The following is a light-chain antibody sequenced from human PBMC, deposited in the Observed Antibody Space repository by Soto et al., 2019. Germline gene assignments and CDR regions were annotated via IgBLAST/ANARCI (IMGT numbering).Light chain of an antibody. J-gene: IGKJ1*01. V-gene: IGKV3-15*01. Sequence: IVMTQPPATLSVSPGERATLSCRASQSISSNLAWYQQKPGQAPRVLIYGASTRATGIPARFSGSGSGTEFTLTISSLQSEDFAVYYCQQYNNWPPWTFGQGTKVEIK. CDR2: GAS. CDR3: QQYNNWPPWT. CDR1: QSISSN.